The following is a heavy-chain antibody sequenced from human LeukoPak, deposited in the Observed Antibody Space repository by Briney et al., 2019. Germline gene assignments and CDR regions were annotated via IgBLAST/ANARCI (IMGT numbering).Heavy chain of an antibody. CDR1: GFSFSSNW. CDR3: ARASTVTTVDY. J-gene: IGHJ4*02. CDR2: ISYDGSNK. D-gene: IGHD4-17*01. V-gene: IGHV3-30-3*01. Sequence: GGSLRLSCTASGFSFSSNWMTWVRQAPGKGLEWVAVISYDGSNKYYADSVKGRFTISRDNSKNTLYLQMNSLRAEDTAVYYCARASTVTTVDYWGQGTLVTVSS.